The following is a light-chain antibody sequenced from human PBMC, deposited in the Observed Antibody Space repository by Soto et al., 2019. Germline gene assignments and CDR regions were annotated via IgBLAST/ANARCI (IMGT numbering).Light chain of an antibody. CDR1: QDIRSY. J-gene: IGKJ3*01. V-gene: IGKV1-39*01. CDR2: SAS. CDR3: QQSYLTPLT. Sequence: DIQMTQSPSSLSASVLDRVTITCRASQDIRSYLNWYQLKPGKAPKLLIYSASSLQSGVPSRFSGSGFGTDFTLTISSLQPEDYAIYYWQQSYLTPLTFGHGTILDI.